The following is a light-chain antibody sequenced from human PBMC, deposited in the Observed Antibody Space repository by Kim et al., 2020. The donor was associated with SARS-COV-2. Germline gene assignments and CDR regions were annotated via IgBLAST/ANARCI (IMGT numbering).Light chain of an antibody. CDR2: YDS. V-gene: IGLV3-21*04. Sequence: GKTARITCGGSNIGRKSVRWYQQKPGQAAVLVIYYDSDRPSGIPERFSGSNSGNTATLTISRVEAGDEADYYCQVWDSSSDLSYVFGTGTKVTVL. CDR1: NIGRKS. J-gene: IGLJ1*01. CDR3: QVWDSSSDLSYV.